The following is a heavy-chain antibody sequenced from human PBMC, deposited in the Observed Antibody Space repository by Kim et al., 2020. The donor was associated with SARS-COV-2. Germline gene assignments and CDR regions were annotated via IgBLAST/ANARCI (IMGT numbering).Heavy chain of an antibody. Sequence: ADSVKGRFTISRDGSDNTLYRQMSSLRAEDTALYFCASKIYFSAGWYVDYWGQGTLVTVSS. J-gene: IGHJ4*02. V-gene: IGHV3-23*01. CDR3: ASKIYFSAGWYVDY. D-gene: IGHD3-3*01.